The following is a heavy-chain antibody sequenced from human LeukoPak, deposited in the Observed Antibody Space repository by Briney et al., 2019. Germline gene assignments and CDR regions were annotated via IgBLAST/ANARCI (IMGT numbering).Heavy chain of an antibody. CDR3: ARHVRSGDYYGSGSYLDY. D-gene: IGHD3-10*01. V-gene: IGHV5-51*01. CDR1: GYSFTSYW. CDR2: IYPGDSDT. Sequence: GESLKISCKCSGYSFTSYWIGWVRQMPGKGLEWMGIIYPGDSDTRYSPSFQAQVTIPADKSISTAYLQWSSLKASDTAMYYCARHVRSGDYYGSGSYLDYWGQGTLVTVSS. J-gene: IGHJ4*02.